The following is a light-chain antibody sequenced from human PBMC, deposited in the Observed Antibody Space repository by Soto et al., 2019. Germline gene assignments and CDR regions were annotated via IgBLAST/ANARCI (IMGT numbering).Light chain of an antibody. CDR2: GAS. CDR3: QQNGRSPT. J-gene: IGKJ3*01. CDR1: QNVANNY. Sequence: EIVLTQSPGTLSLSPGERATLSCRASQNVANNYLAWFRQKPGQTPRLLIYGASSRAAGIPDRFSGSGSGTDFTLTISRLEPEDFAVFYCQQNGRSPTFGPGTKVDIK. V-gene: IGKV3-20*01.